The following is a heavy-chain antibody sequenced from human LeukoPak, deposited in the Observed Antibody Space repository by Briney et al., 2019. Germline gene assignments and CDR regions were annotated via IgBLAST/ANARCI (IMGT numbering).Heavy chain of an antibody. J-gene: IGHJ4*02. V-gene: IGHV1-18*04. CDR1: GYTFSIYG. CDR2: ISTYNGNT. D-gene: IGHD6-13*01. Sequence: GASVKVSCKPSGYTFSIYGIAWVRQAPGQGLEWMEWISTYNGNTKYAQRLQGRVTMTTDTSTSTAYMELRSLRSDDTAMYYCARAVISSWSWYTEVYFEYWGQGTLVTVSS. CDR3: ARAVISSWSWYTEVYFEY.